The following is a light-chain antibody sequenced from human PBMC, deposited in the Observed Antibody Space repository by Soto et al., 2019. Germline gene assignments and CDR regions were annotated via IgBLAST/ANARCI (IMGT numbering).Light chain of an antibody. CDR3: QQYNSFRA. CDR1: ESIDSW. J-gene: IGKJ1*01. CDR2: KAS. Sequence: DIQMTQSPSTLSASVGDRVTITCRASESIDSWFAWHQQKPGRAPKLLISKASSLESGVPSRFSGSGFGTEFTLTISSLQPDDFATYYCQQYNSFRAFGQGTKVDI. V-gene: IGKV1-5*03.